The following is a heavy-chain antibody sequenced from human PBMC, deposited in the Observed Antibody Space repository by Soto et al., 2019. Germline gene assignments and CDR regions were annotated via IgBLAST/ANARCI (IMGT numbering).Heavy chain of an antibody. CDR1: GYTFTGYY. D-gene: IGHD2-15*01. V-gene: IGHV1-2*04. CDR3: AREGGYCSGGSCFDY. J-gene: IGHJ4*02. Sequence: QVQLVQSGAEVKKPGASVKVSCKASGYTFTGYYMHWVRQAPGQGLEWMGWINPNSGGTNYAQKFQGWVTMTRDTSISTAYMELSRLRSDDTAVYYCAREGGYCSGGSCFDYWGQGTLVTVSS. CDR2: INPNSGGT.